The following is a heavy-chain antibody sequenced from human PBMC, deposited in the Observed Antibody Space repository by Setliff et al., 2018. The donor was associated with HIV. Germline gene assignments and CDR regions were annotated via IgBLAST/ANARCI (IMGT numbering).Heavy chain of an antibody. CDR3: VRGVQSTPHYSYYYMDV. J-gene: IGHJ6*03. CDR1: GGTFSSYA. CDR2: IIPIFGTT. V-gene: IGHV1-69*05. D-gene: IGHD3-3*01. Sequence: SVKVSCKASGGTFSSYAISWVRQAPGQGLEWMGGIIPIFGTTNYAQKFQGRVTITTDESTTTAYMALSSLRSEDTALYYGVRGVQSTPHYSYYYMDVWGGGTMVTVSS.